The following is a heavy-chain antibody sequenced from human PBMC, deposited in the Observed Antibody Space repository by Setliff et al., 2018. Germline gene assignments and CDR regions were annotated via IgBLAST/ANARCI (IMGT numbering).Heavy chain of an antibody. CDR3: ARVSQYSSGWYYYYYYGMDV. CDR1: GGSISSSSYY. V-gene: IGHV4-39*07. D-gene: IGHD6-19*01. Sequence: PSETLSLTCTVSGGSISSSSYYWGWIRQPPGKGLEWIGEIYHSGSTYYNPSLKSRVTISVDTSKNQFSLKLSSVTAADTAVYYCARVSQYSSGWYYYYYYGMDVWGQGTTVTV. J-gene: IGHJ6*02. CDR2: IYHSGST.